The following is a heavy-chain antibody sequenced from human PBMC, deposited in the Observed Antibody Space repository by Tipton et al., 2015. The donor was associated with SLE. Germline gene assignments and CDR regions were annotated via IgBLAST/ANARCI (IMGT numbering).Heavy chain of an antibody. CDR3: ARHRMMDSSSWAYYFDY. Sequence: TLSLTFTVSGVSVTNYYWSWIRQPPGKRLEWIGFIQGRENTNYNPSLESRVTISVDTSKNQFSLRLRSVTAADTAVYYCARHRMMDSSSWAYYFDYWGQGTLVTVSS. CDR2: IQGRENT. V-gene: IGHV4-59*08. D-gene: IGHD6-13*01. CDR1: GVSVTNYY. J-gene: IGHJ4*02.